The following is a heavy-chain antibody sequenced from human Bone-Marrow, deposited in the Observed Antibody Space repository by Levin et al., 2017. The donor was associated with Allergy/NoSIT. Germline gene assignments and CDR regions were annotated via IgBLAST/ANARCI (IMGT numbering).Heavy chain of an antibody. V-gene: IGHV3-15*01. CDR2: IRSNADGGTT. J-gene: IGHJ4*02. D-gene: IGHD1-1*01. Sequence: PGGSLRLSCVASGFTFSHAWMSWVRQVPGKGLDWVARIRSNADGGTTHYAAPVKDRFTISRDDLRDTVYLQMDGLKSEDSALYYCTTETFRANWYLNDWGRGTLVTVSS. CDR1: GFTFSHAW. CDR3: TTETFRANWYLND.